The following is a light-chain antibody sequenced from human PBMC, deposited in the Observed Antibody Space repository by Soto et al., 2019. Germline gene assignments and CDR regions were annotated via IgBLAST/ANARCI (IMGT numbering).Light chain of an antibody. CDR2: TAS. J-gene: IGKJ4*01. CDR1: QSVSNNY. V-gene: IGKV3-20*01. CDR3: QQYGSSPLT. Sequence: IVLTQSPGTLSLSPGERATLSCRASQSVSNNYLAWYQRRPGQAPSLLIFTASSRATGIPDRFSGSGSGTDFTLTIRRLEPEDSGVYYCQQYGSSPLTFGGGTRVEIK.